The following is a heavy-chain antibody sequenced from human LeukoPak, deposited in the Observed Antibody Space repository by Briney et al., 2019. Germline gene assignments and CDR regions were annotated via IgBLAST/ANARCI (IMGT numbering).Heavy chain of an antibody. J-gene: IGHJ5*02. D-gene: IGHD3-10*01. CDR1: GGSISSYY. V-gene: IGHV4-4*07. CDR3: ARDKGYYGSGSYSFNWFDP. CDR2: IYTSGST. Sequence: SETLSLTCTVSGGSISSYYWSWIRHPAGKGLELIGRIYTSGSTNYNPSLKSRVTMSVDTSKNQFSLKLSSVTAADTAVYYCARDKGYYGSGSYSFNWFDPWGQGTLVTVSS.